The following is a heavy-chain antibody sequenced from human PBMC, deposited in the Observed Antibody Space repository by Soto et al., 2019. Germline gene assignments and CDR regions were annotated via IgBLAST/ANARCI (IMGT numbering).Heavy chain of an antibody. CDR1: GFTFGSYW. D-gene: IGHD2-8*01. J-gene: IGHJ4*02. CDR2: IKMDASEK. CDR3: ASRSATVLSLTY. Sequence: GGSLRLSCAASGFTFGSYWMSWVRQAPGKGLEWLATIKMDASEKKYVDSVKGRFTMSRDNAKNSLYLQMDSLRAEDTAVYYCASRSATVLSLTYWGPGTQVTVSS. V-gene: IGHV3-7*01.